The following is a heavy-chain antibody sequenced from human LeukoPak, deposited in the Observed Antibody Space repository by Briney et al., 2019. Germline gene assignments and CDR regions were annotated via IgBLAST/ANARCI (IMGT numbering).Heavy chain of an antibody. Sequence: SGTLSLTCAVSGGSISSSNWWCWVRQPPGKGVEWIGEIYHSGSTNYNPSLKRRVTISVDKSKNQFSLKLSSVTAADTAVYYCARRALLSWFDPWGQGTLVTVSS. CDR2: IYHSGST. J-gene: IGHJ5*02. V-gene: IGHV4-4*02. CDR1: GGSISSSNW. D-gene: IGHD2-21*01. CDR3: ARRALLSWFDP.